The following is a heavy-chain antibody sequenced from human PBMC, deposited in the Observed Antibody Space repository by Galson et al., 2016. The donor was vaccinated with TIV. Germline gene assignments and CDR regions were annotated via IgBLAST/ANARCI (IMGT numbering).Heavy chain of an antibody. V-gene: IGHV1-8*01. D-gene: IGHD6-13*01. CDR3: ARGGYSSRWYGDAFDI. CDR1: GYTFTSYD. CDR2: MNPNSGNT. J-gene: IGHJ3*02. Sequence: SVKVSCKASGYTFTSYDINWVRQATGQGLEWMGWMNPNSGNTGYAQRFQGRVTMTRNTFISTAYIELTSLRSEDTAVYYCARGGYSSRWYGDAFDIWGQGTMVTVSS.